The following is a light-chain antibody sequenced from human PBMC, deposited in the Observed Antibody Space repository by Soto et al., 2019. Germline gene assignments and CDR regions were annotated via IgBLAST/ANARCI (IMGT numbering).Light chain of an antibody. CDR2: RNN. Sequence: QLVLTQPPSASGTPGQRVTISCSGSSSNIGSNYVYWYQQLPGTAPKLLIYRNNQRPSGVPDRFSGSKSGTSASLAISGLRSEDEADYYCAAWDDSLSGYVFGNGTKLTVL. V-gene: IGLV1-47*01. CDR3: AAWDDSLSGYV. J-gene: IGLJ1*01. CDR1: SSNIGSNY.